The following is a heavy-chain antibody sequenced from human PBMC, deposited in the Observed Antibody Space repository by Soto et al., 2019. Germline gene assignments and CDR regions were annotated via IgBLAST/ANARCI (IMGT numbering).Heavy chain of an antibody. V-gene: IGHV3-7*03. CDR3: TRRRFGMDV. CDR2: IKEDGSEK. J-gene: IGHJ6*04. CDR1: GFTFSNSW. Sequence: EVQLVESGGGLVQPGESLRLSCAASGFTFSNSWMSWVRQAPGKGLEWVANIKEDGSEKDYVDPVKGRFTITRDNAKNSLYLKMNNRRAEDPAVYFCTRRRFGMDVWGKGPTVTVSS.